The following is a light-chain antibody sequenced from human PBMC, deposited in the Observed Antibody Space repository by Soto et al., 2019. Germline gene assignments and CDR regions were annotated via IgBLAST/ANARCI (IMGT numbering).Light chain of an antibody. J-gene: IGKJ2*01. CDR2: DAS. Sequence: EMVLTQSPATLSFSPGERATLSCRASQNVNSSSLTWYQQKPGQAPRLLLYDASSRATDIPDKFSGSGSGTDFTLTISRLEPEVFAVYYCQHVGSSPPRFTFGLGTKLEIK. CDR3: QHVGSSPPRFT. CDR1: QNVNSSS. V-gene: IGKV3-20*01.